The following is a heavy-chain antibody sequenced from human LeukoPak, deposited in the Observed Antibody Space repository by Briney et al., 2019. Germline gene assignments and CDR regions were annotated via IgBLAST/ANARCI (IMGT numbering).Heavy chain of an antibody. V-gene: IGHV1-18*01. CDR3: ARDDDFWSGFIMDV. Sequence: ASVKVSCRASGYTFTSYGISWVRQAPGQGLEWMGWISAYNGNTNYAQKLQGRVTMTTDTSASTAYMELRSLRSDDTAVYYCARDDDFWSGFIMDVWGQGTTVTVSS. CDR2: ISAYNGNT. CDR1: GYTFTSYG. D-gene: IGHD3-3*01. J-gene: IGHJ6*02.